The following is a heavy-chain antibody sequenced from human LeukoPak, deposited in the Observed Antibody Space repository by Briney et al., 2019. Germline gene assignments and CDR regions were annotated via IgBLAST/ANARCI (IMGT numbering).Heavy chain of an antibody. CDR3: ARDMSVGEQWLVLSRTRGDFDY. Sequence: GGSLRLSCAASGFTFSSYSMTWVRQAPGKGLEWVSYISSSSSTIYYADSVKGRFTISRDNAKNSLYLQMNSLRAEDTAVYYCARDMSVGEQWLVLSRTRGDFDYWGQGTLVTVSS. CDR1: GFTFSSYS. CDR2: ISSSSSTI. D-gene: IGHD6-19*01. V-gene: IGHV3-48*01. J-gene: IGHJ4*02.